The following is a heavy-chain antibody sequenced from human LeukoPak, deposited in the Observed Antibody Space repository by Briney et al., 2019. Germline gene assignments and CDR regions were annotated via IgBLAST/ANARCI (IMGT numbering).Heavy chain of an antibody. CDR2: INHHGST. V-gene: IGHV4-34*01. CDR1: GGSFSDYY. D-gene: IGHD3-10*01. J-gene: IGHJ6*03. CDR3: ARGDQRFGSGTVNFYYFYMDV. Sequence: SDTLSLTCTVYGGSFSDYYWSWIRQPPGKGLEWIGEINHHGSTNYNPSLKSRLTISVATSKNQFSLNLSSVTAADTAVYYCARGDQRFGSGTVNFYYFYMDVWGKGTTVTVSS.